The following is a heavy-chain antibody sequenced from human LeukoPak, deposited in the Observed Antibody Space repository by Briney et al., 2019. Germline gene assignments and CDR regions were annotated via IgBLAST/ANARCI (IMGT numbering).Heavy chain of an antibody. CDR1: GGSISSYY. V-gene: IGHV4-4*07. CDR2: IYTSGST. D-gene: IGHD4-23*01. Sequence: KPSETLSLTCTVSGGSISSYYWSWIRQPAGKGLEWIGRIYTSGSTNYNPSLKSRVTISVDTSKNQFSLKLSSVTAADTAVYYCARLHYGGNYYYYYMDVWGKGTTVTISS. CDR3: ARLHYGGNYYYYYMDV. J-gene: IGHJ6*03.